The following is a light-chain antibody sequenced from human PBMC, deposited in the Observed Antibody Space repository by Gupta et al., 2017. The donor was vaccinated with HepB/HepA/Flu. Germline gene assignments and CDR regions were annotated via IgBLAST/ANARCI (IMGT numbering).Light chain of an antibody. V-gene: IGLV1-40*01. CDR3: QSYDSGLSGYV. J-gene: IGLJ1*01. Sequence: QSVLTQPPSVSGAPGRRVTISCTGSSSNIGAGYGVPWYQQLPGTAPKLLIYVKNNRPSGVPDRFSGSKSGTSASLAITGLQAEDEADYYCQSYDSGLSGYVFGTGTKVTVL. CDR1: SSNIGAGYG. CDR2: VKN.